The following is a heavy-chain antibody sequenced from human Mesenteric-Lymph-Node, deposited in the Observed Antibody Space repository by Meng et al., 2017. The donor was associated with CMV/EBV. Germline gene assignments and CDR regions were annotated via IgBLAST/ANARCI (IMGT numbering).Heavy chain of an antibody. D-gene: IGHD3-9*01. V-gene: IGHV1-2*02. J-gene: IGHJ4*02. CDR1: GYTFTGYY. Sequence: ASVKVSCKASGYTFTGYYMHWVRQAPGQGLEWMGWINPNSGDTNYAQKFQGRVTMTRDTSISTAYMEVSSLRSDDTAIYYCARVPTDILPDQHFDYWGQGTLVTVSS. CDR3: ARVPTDILPDQHFDY. CDR2: INPNSGDT.